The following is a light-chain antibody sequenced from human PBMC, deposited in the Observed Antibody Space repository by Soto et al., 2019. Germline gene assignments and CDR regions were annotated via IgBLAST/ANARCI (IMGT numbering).Light chain of an antibody. CDR3: CSYAGSYTSVV. J-gene: IGLJ2*01. V-gene: IGLV2-11*01. CDR1: SSDVGGYNY. Sequence: QSVLTQPRSVSGSPGQSVTISCTGTSSDVGGYNYVSWYQQHPGKAPKLMIYDVSKRPSGVPDRFSGSKSGNTASLTISGLQAEDEADYCCCSYAGSYTSVVFGGGTKVTVL. CDR2: DVS.